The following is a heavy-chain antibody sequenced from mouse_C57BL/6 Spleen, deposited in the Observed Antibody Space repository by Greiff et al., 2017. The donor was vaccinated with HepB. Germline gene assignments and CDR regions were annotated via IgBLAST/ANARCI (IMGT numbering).Heavy chain of an antibody. CDR3: ARVSIHETYVMDY. V-gene: IGHV1-58*01. CDR2: IYIGNGYN. D-gene: IGHD2-10*02. Sequence: EVQLQQSGAELVRPGSSVKMSCKTSGYTFTSYGINWVKQRPGQGLEWIGYIYIGNGYNEYNEKFKGKATLTSDTSSSTAYMQLSGLTSEDSAIYFCARVSIHETYVMDYWGQGASVTDSS. CDR1: GYTFTSYG. J-gene: IGHJ4*01.